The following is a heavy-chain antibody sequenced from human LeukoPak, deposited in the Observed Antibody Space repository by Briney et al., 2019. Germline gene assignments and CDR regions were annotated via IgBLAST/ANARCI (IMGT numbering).Heavy chain of an antibody. CDR2: IIPIFGTA. CDR3: ARDWQTRSGWSNF. CDR1: GGTFSSYA. D-gene: IGHD6-19*01. V-gene: IGHV1-69*13. J-gene: IGHJ4*02. Sequence: ASVKVSFKASGGTFSSYAISWVRQAPGQGLEWMGGIIPIFGTANYAQKFQGRVTITADESTSTAYMKLSSLRSEDTAVYYCARDWQTRSGWSNFWGQGILVTVSS.